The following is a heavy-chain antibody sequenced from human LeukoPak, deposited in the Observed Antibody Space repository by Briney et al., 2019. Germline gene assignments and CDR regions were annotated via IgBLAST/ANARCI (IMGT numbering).Heavy chain of an antibody. J-gene: IGHJ4*02. CDR3: ARLRARDFDY. Sequence: PSETLSLTCTVSGGSISSSSYYRGWIRQPPGKGLEWIGYIYYSGSTYYNPSLKSRVTISVDTSKNQFSLKLSSVTAADTAVYYCARLRARDFDYWGQGTLVTVSS. CDR2: IYYSGST. V-gene: IGHV4-39*01. CDR1: GGSISSSSYY.